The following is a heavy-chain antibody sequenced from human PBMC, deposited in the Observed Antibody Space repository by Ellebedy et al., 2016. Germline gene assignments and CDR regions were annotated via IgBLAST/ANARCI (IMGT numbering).Heavy chain of an antibody. V-gene: IGHV3-21*05. CDR3: AGRFDY. CDR1: GFTFSSYN. J-gene: IGHJ4*02. Sequence: GESLKISXVASGFTFSSYNVNWVRQAPGKGLEWVSHIDSGGEDIHYADSVKGRFTISRDNAKKSVYLQMNSLRVEDTAVYYCAGRFDYWGQGTLIIVSS. D-gene: IGHD1-1*01. CDR2: IDSGGEDI.